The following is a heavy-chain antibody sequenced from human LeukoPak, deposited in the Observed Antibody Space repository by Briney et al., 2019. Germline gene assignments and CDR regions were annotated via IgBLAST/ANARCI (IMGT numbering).Heavy chain of an antibody. CDR1: SDSFSSSRFN. Sequence: SETLSLTCTVSSDSFSSSRFNWAWIRQTPGKGLEWIGTIHYSGDTYHNPSLKSRVTLSRDTSKNQFSLKLSSVTAADTAVYYCARHANPYGGNFLYVDYWGQGTLVTVSS. CDR3: ARHANPYGGNFLYVDY. V-gene: IGHV4-39*01. CDR2: IHYSGDT. J-gene: IGHJ4*02. D-gene: IGHD4-23*01.